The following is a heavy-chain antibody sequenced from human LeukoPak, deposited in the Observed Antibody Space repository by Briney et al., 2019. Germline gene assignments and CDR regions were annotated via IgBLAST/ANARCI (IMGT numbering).Heavy chain of an antibody. CDR1: GFTFSSYA. CDR2: ISYDGSNK. J-gene: IGHJ5*02. D-gene: IGHD3-10*01. Sequence: GGSLRLSCAASGFTFSSYAMHWVRQAPGKGLEWVAVISYDGSNKYYADSVKGRFTISRDNSKNTLYLQMNSLRAEDTAVYYCARGRHYGSGSPYWFDPWGQGALVTVSS. V-gene: IGHV3-30-3*01. CDR3: ARGRHYGSGSPYWFDP.